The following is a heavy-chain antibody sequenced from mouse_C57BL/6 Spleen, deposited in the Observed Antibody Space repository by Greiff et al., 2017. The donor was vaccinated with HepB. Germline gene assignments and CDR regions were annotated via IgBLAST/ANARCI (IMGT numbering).Heavy chain of an antibody. CDR2: IDPSDSYT. V-gene: IGHV1-50*01. Sequence: QVQLQQPGAELVKPGASVKLSCKASGYTFTSYWMQWVKQRPGQGLEWIGEIDPSDSYTNYNQKFKGKATLTVDTSSSTAYMQLSSLTSEDSAVYYCARGAYYSNYDGPWFAYWGQGTLVTVSA. D-gene: IGHD2-5*01. CDR1: GYTFTSYW. J-gene: IGHJ3*01. CDR3: ARGAYYSNYDGPWFAY.